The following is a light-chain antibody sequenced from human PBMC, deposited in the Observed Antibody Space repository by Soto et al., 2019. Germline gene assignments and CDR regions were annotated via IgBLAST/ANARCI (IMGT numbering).Light chain of an antibody. CDR2: DVS. J-gene: IGLJ2*01. CDR1: RSDVGGYNY. Sequence: QSALTQPASVSGSPGQSITISCTGTRSDVGGYNYVSWYQQHPGKAPKVMIYDVSNRPSGVSNRFSGSKSGNTASLTISGLQAEDEADYYCSSYTRSSTPLYVVFGGGTKLT. V-gene: IGLV2-14*01. CDR3: SSYTRSSTPLYVV.